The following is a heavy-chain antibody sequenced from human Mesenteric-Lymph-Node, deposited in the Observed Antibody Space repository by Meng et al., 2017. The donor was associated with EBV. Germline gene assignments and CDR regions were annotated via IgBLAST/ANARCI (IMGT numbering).Heavy chain of an antibody. J-gene: IGHJ5*02. D-gene: IGHD3-10*01. CDR2: IYYGAPT. CDR3: ASRDFGENWFDP. Sequence: QVQLPESGPGLVKPSQTLSLTCAVSGGSFSSGAYYWSWLRQPPGKGLEWIGNIYYGAPTYYNPSLKSRVTISVDTSRNQFSLKLSSVTAADTAVYYCASRDFGENWFDPWGQGTLVTVSS. V-gene: IGHV4-30-4*01. CDR1: GGSFSSGAYY.